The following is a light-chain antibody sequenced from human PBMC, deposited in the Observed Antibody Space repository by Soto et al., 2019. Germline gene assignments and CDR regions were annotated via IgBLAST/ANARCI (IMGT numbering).Light chain of an antibody. J-gene: IGLJ2*01. CDR2: EVS. CDR1: SSDVGGYNY. V-gene: IGLV2-8*01. Sequence: QSALTQPPSASGSPGQSVTISCAGTSSDVGGYNYVSWYQQYPGKVPKLMIYEVSERPSGVPDRFSGSKSGNTAFLTVSGLQAEDEADYYCLSYADTAYVFGTGTFVFGGGTKVTVL. CDR3: LSYADTAYVFGTGTFV.